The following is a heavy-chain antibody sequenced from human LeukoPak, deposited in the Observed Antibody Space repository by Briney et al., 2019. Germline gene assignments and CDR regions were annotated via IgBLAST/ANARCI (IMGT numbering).Heavy chain of an antibody. CDR2: ISYDGSNK. CDR3: ARDEHIVVVTAIDY. V-gene: IGHV3-30-3*01. D-gene: IGHD2-21*02. CDR1: GFTFSSYA. Sequence: GGSLRLSCAASGFTFSSYAMHWVRQAPGKGLEWVAVISYDGSNKYYADSVKGRFTISRDNSKNTLYLQMNSLRAEVTAVYYCARDEHIVVVTAIDYWGQGTLVTVSS. J-gene: IGHJ4*02.